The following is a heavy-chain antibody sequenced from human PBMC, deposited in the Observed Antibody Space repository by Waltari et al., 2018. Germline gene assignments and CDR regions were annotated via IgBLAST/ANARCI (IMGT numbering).Heavy chain of an antibody. CDR1: GYTFTSYA. CDR2: VDPEDGET. V-gene: IGHV1-69-2*01. D-gene: IGHD3-3*01. J-gene: IGHJ5*02. CDR3: ATEDDNWFDP. Sequence: VQLVQSGSELKKPGASVKVSCKASGYTFTSYAMNWVRQAPGQGLEWMGLVDPEDGETIYAEKFQGRVTITADTSTDTAYMELSSLRSEDTAVYYCATEDDNWFDPWGQGTLVTVSS.